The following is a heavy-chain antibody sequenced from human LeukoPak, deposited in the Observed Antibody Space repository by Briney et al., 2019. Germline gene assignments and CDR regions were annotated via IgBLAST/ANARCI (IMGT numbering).Heavy chain of an antibody. Sequence: PRGSLRFSCTASGFTFSSYGMHWVRQAPGKGLEWVAVISHDGNDKHYADSVKGRFTISRDNSKNTLYLQMKSLREDTAVYYCAKGDLYGDYVFDYWGQGALVTVS. CDR2: ISHDGNDK. D-gene: IGHD4-17*01. J-gene: IGHJ4*02. CDR3: AKGDLYGDYVFDY. CDR1: GFTFSSYG. V-gene: IGHV3-30*18.